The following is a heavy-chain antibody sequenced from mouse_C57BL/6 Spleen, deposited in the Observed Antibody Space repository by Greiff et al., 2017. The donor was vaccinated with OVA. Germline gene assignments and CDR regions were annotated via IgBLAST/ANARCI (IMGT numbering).Heavy chain of an antibody. CDR2: ISDGGSYT. V-gene: IGHV5-4*01. CDR3: AREAITSYYAMDY. D-gene: IGHD2-4*01. Sequence: EVKLMESGGGLVKPGGSLNLSCAASGFTFSSYAMSWVRQTPEKRLEWVATISDGGSYTYYPDNVKGRFTISRDNAKNNLYLQMSHLKSEDTAMYYCAREAITSYYAMDYWGQGTSVTVSS. CDR1: GFTFSSYA. J-gene: IGHJ4*01.